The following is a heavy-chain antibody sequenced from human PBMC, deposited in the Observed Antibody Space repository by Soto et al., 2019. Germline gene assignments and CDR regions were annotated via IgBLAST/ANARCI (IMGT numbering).Heavy chain of an antibody. CDR3: ARERFSTKSGMDV. CDR1: GGTFSSYA. Sequence: GASVKVSCKASGGTFSSYAISWVRQAPGQGLEWMGGIIPIFGTAIYAQKFQGRVTITADESTSTAYMELISLRSEDTAVFYCARERFSTKSGMDVWGQGTTVTVSS. D-gene: IGHD3-3*01. V-gene: IGHV1-69*13. J-gene: IGHJ6*02. CDR2: IIPIFGTA.